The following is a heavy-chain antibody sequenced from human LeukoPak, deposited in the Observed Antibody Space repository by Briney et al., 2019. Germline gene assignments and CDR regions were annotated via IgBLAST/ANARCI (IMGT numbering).Heavy chain of an antibody. CDR3: ARDSGWFRFDY. V-gene: IGHV3-7*03. J-gene: IGHJ4*02. D-gene: IGHD6-13*01. CDR2: IKEDGSEK. CDR1: GFTFSSSW. Sequence: GGSLRLSCAASGFTFSSSWMTWVRQAPGKGLEWVANIKEDGSEKYYVDSVKGRFTISRDNAKNSLYLQMNSLRAEDTAMYYCARDSGWFRFDYWGQGALVTVSS.